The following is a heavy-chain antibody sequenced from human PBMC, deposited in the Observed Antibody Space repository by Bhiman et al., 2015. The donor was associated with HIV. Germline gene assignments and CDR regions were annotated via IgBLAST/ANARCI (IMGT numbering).Heavy chain of an antibody. V-gene: IGHV3-74*01. J-gene: IGHJ4*02. CDR1: GFTLSNYW. CDR3: ARASAGGNSCVDC. Sequence: EVQLVESGGGLVQPGGSLRLSCAASGFTLSNYWMHWVRQAPGKGLVWVSRINTDGSNTIYADSVKGRFTISRDNARNTLYLQMNSLRADDTAVYYCARASAGGNSCVDCWGQGTLVTVSS. CDR2: INTDGSNT. D-gene: IGHD4-23*01.